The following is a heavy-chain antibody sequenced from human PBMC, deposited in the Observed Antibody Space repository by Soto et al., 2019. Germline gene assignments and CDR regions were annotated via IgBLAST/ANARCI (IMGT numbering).Heavy chain of an antibody. CDR1: GGSISSGDYY. J-gene: IGHJ3*02. CDR2: IYYSGST. D-gene: IGHD6-13*01. CDR3: ARGSWSGAFDI. Sequence: SGTLSLTCTVSGGSISSGDYYWSWIRQPPGKGLEWIGYIYYSGSTYYNPSLKSRVTISVDTSKNQFSLKLSSVTAADTSVYYCARGSWSGAFDIWGQGTMVTVSS. V-gene: IGHV4-30-4*01.